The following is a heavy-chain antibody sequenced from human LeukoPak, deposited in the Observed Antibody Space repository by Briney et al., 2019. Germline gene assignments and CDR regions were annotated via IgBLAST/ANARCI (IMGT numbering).Heavy chain of an antibody. CDR3: AKSRGCSSTSCLVDY. D-gene: IGHD2-2*01. CDR2: IPYDVSNK. J-gene: IGHJ4*02. V-gene: IGHV3-30*18. Sequence: GGSLRLSCAASGFTFSSYGMHWVRQAPGKGLEWVAVIPYDVSNKYYAESVKGRFTISRDNSKNTLYLQMNSLRAEDTAVYYCAKSRGCSSTSCLVDYWGQGTLVTVSS. CDR1: GFTFSSYG.